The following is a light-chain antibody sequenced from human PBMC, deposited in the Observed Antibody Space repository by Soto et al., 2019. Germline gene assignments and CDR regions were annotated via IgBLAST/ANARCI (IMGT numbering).Light chain of an antibody. Sequence: QSVLTQPPSASGSPGQSVTISCTGTSSDVGAYDYVSWYQQHPGKAPKLMIYEINKRPSGVPDRFSGSKSGTSASLAISGLQSEDEAEYFCAAWDDSLNGPVFGGGTQLT. J-gene: IGLJ3*02. CDR2: EIN. V-gene: IGLV2-8*01. CDR1: SSDVGAYDY. CDR3: AAWDDSLNGPV.